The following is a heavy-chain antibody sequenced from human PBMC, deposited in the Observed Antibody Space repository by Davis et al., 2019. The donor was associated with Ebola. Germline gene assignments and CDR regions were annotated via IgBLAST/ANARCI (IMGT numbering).Heavy chain of an antibody. D-gene: IGHD3-10*01. CDR3: ARVGLLWFGELSWGMDV. CDR1: GITFSTYW. J-gene: IGHJ6*02. Sequence: GESLKISCAASGITFSTYWMSWVRQAPGKGLEWVAVISYDGSNKYYADSVKGRFTISRDNSKNTLYLQMNSLRAEDTAVYYCARVGLLWFGELSWGMDVWGQGTTVTVSS. CDR2: ISYDGSNK. V-gene: IGHV3-30*03.